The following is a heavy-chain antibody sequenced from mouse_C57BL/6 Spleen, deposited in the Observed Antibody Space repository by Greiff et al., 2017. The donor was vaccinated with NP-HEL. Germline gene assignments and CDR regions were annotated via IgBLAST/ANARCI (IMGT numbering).Heavy chain of an antibody. Sequence: EVKLVESGGGLVKPGGSLKLSCAASGFTFSDYGMHWVRQAPEKGLEWVAYISSGSSTIYYADTVKGRFTISRDNAKNTLFLQMPSLRSEDTAMYYCARLDYYGSSGVEVWGTGTTVTVSS. CDR3: ARLDYYGSSGVEV. D-gene: IGHD1-1*01. J-gene: IGHJ1*03. CDR2: ISSGSSTI. V-gene: IGHV5-17*01. CDR1: GFTFSDYG.